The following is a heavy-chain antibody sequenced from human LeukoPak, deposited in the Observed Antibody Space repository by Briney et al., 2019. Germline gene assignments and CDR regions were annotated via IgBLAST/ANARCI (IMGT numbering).Heavy chain of an antibody. CDR3: ARRNIPAAGTLDY. CDR2: INPNSGGR. Sequence: GASVKVSCKASGYTFTGYYIHWVRQAPGQGLEWMASINPNSGGRNYAQKFQGRVTMTRDTSIGTVYMELSSLSADDTAVYYCARRNIPAAGTLDYWGEGTLVTVSS. CDR1: GYTFTGYY. D-gene: IGHD6-13*01. J-gene: IGHJ4*02. V-gene: IGHV1-2*02.